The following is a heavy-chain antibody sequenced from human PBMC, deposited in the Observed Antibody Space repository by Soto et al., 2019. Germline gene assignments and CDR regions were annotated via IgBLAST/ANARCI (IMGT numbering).Heavy chain of an antibody. Sequence: GGSLRLSCAASGFTFSSYAMHWVRQAPGKGLEWVAVISYDGSNKYYADSVKGRFTISRDNSKNTLYLQMNSLRAEDTAVYYCARDPRTYYYDSSGYGYYFDYWGQGTLVTVSS. V-gene: IGHV3-30-3*01. CDR2: ISYDGSNK. D-gene: IGHD3-22*01. CDR1: GFTFSSYA. J-gene: IGHJ4*02. CDR3: ARDPRTYYYDSSGYGYYFDY.